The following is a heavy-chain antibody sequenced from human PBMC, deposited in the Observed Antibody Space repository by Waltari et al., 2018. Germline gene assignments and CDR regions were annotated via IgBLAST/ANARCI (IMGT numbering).Heavy chain of an antibody. CDR1: GFTFTSSA. J-gene: IGHJ4*02. D-gene: IGHD3-22*01. V-gene: IGHV1-58*01. Sequence: QMQLVQSGPEVKKPGTSVKVSCKASGFTFTSSAVQWVRQARGQRLEWIGWIVVGSGNTNYAQKFQERVTITRDMSTSTAYMELSSLRSEDTAVYYCAAFHDYYDSSGLIDYWGQGTLVTVSS. CDR3: AAFHDYYDSSGLIDY. CDR2: IVVGSGNT.